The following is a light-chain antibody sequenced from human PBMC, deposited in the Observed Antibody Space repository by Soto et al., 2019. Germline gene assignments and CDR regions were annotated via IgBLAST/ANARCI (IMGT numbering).Light chain of an antibody. J-gene: IGLJ1*01. CDR3: SSYTATSTQV. Sequence: SALTQPASVSGSPGQSITISCTGTSSDVGDYDSVSWYQQRPGKAPQLMISDVTNRPSGISNRFSGSKSGNTASLTISGLQTEDEADYYCSSYTATSTQVFGTGTKVTVL. V-gene: IGLV2-14*01. CDR2: DVT. CDR1: SSDVGDYDS.